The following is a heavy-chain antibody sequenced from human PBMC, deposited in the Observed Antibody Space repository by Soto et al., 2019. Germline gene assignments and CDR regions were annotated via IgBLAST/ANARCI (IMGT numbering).Heavy chain of an antibody. CDR3: AGRCDSTSCLAHFDY. Sequence: SVKVSCKASGGTFNNYVINWVRQAPGQGLEWMGGLIPIFGTASYAQKFQGRVTITADKSTTTAYMELNSLRSEDTAVYYCAGRCDSTSCLAHFDYWGQGTLVTVPS. CDR2: LIPIFGTA. J-gene: IGHJ4*02. V-gene: IGHV1-69*06. D-gene: IGHD2-2*01. CDR1: GGTFNNYV.